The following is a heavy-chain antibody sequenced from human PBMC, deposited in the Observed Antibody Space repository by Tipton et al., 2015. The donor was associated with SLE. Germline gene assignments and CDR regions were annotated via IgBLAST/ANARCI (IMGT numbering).Heavy chain of an antibody. D-gene: IGHD6-19*01. J-gene: IGHJ1*01. V-gene: IGHV3-66*02. CDR2: IYSGGSA. CDR3: ARVWQWLEFRD. Sequence: GSLRLSCSASGFTINNNYMSWVRQAPGKGLEWVSVIYSGGSAYYADSVKGRFTISRDNPKNTVYLQMNSLRAEDTAVYFCARVWQWLEFRDWGQGTLVTVSS. CDR1: GFTINNNY.